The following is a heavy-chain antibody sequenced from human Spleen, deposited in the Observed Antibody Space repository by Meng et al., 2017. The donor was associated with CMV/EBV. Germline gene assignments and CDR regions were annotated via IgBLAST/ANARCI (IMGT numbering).Heavy chain of an antibody. CDR2: VSYSGST. V-gene: IGHV4-59*01. Sequence: SETLSLTCTVSRGSISYNSWSWIRQSARKRLEWIGSVSYSGSTNYNPSLKSRVIISMDTSENQFSLKVTSVTAGDTAVYYCARWSGSGNYPFADYWGQGTLVTVSS. J-gene: IGHJ4*02. D-gene: IGHD3-10*01. CDR3: ARWSGSGNYPFADY. CDR1: RGSISYNS.